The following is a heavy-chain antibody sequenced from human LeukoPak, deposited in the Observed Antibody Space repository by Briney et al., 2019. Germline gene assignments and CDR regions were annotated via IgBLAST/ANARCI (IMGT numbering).Heavy chain of an antibody. J-gene: IGHJ6*03. Sequence: GESLKTSCRGSGYSFSTYWIGWVRQMPGKGLEWMGINYPGDCDTRYSPSFQGQVTISADKSISTAYLQWSSLKASDTAMYYCARRRITMVRSTYYYYMDVWGKGTTVTVSS. CDR2: NYPGDCDT. D-gene: IGHD3-10*01. CDR3: ARRRITMVRSTYYYYMDV. V-gene: IGHV5-51*01. CDR1: GYSFSTYW.